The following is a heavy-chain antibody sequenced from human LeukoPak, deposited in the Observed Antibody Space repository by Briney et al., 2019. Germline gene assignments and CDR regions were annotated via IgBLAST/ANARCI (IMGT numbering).Heavy chain of an antibody. Sequence: PETLSLTCIVSGGSISSYYWSWIRQPPGKGLEWIGYTYYSGSTNYNPSLKCRDTISVHTSKHQFSLKLSSVTAADTAVYYCARSPITTVTTRPFDIWGQGTMVTVS. D-gene: IGHD4-17*01. V-gene: IGHV4-59*01. CDR2: TYYSGST. J-gene: IGHJ3*02. CDR3: ARSPITTVTTRPFDI. CDR1: GGSISSYY.